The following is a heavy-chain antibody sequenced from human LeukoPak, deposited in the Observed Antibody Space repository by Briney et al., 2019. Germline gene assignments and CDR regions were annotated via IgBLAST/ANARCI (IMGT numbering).Heavy chain of an antibody. Sequence: GGSLRLSCAASGFTFHDYYMSWIRQAPGTGLEWISCISSTVGTTYYADSVKGRFTISRDNAKKLLYLQMSSLRADDTAVYYCAREGGSYHLDVWGQGTTVTVSS. D-gene: IGHD1-26*01. CDR1: GFTFHDYY. V-gene: IGHV3-11*01. J-gene: IGHJ6*02. CDR3: AREGGSYHLDV. CDR2: ISSTVGTT.